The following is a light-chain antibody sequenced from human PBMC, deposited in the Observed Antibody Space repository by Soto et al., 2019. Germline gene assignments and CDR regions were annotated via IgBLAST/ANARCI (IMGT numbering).Light chain of an antibody. CDR3: QQYNNWPPFT. CDR2: GAS. CDR1: QSVSNH. J-gene: IGKJ5*01. V-gene: IGKV3-15*01. Sequence: ELVMTQSPVTLSVSPGERATLSCRASQSVSNHLAWYQQKPGQAPSLLIYGASTRATGIPARFSGSGSGTEFTLTISILQSEDFAVYYCQQYNNWPPFTFGQGTRLEIK.